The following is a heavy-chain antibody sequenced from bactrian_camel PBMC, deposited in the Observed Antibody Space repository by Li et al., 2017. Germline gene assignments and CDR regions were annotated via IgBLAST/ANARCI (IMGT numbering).Heavy chain of an antibody. CDR2: ILLGGTTI. D-gene: IGHD2*01. CDR1: RDGYSRGC. Sequence: VQLVESGGGLVQPGGSLRLSCEASRDGYSRGCMGWFRQAPGKEREGVATILLGGTTIYYADSVKGRFTISRDNATNTVYLQMNSLKPEDTAVYYCVSLVGRPLVHQGTQVTVS. V-gene: IGHV3S40*01. J-gene: IGHJ4*01.